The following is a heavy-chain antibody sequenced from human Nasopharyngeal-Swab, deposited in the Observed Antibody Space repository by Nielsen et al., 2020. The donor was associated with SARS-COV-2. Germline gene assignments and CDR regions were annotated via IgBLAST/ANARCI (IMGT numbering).Heavy chain of an antibody. J-gene: IGHJ4*02. CDR1: GGPFIGYQ. CDR2: VDHSGNT. V-gene: IGHV4-34*01. CDR3: ARRNWGLRY. D-gene: IGHD3-16*01. Sequence: SETLSLTCAVSGGPFIGYQWNWIRQPPGKGLEWIGEVDHSGNTNYNPSLKSRVIISADTSRSQFSLKLTSVTAADTAVDYCARRNWGLRYWGQGTLVTVSS.